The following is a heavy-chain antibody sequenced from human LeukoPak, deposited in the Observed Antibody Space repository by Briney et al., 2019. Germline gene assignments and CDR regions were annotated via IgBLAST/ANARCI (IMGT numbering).Heavy chain of an antibody. CDR3: ARWGTTYDILTGYYSHYFDY. J-gene: IGHJ4*02. Sequence: GASVKVSCKASAYTFTSYGISWVRQAPGQGLEWMGWISAYNGNTNYAQKLQGRATMTTDTSTSTAYMELRSLRSDDTAVYYCARWGTTYDILTGYYSHYFDYWGQGTLVTVSS. CDR1: AYTFTSYG. D-gene: IGHD3-9*01. CDR2: ISAYNGNT. V-gene: IGHV1-18*01.